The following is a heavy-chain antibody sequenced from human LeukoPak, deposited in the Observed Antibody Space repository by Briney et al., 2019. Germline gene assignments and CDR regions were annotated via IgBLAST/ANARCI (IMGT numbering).Heavy chain of an antibody. D-gene: IGHD4-17*01. CDR3: ARAYYGDYGFDP. CDR2: IIPIFGTA. CDR1: GGTFSSYA. Sequence: SVKVSCKASGGTFSSYAISWVRQAPGQGLEWMGGIIPIFGTASYAQKFQGRVTMTRDTSTSTVYMELSSLRSEDTAVYYCARAYYGDYGFDPWGQGTLVTVSS. J-gene: IGHJ5*02. V-gene: IGHV1-69*05.